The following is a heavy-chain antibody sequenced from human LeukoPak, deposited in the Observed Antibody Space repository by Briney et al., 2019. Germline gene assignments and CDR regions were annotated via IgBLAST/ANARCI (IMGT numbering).Heavy chain of an antibody. CDR1: GYTFTGYY. D-gene: IGHD3-3*01. CDR3: ARVMGGLVIAAFDI. CDR2: INPNSGGT. Sequence: GASVEVSCKASGYTFTGYYMHWVRQAPGQGLEWMGWINPNSGGTNYAQKFQGRVTMTRDTSISTAYMELSRLRSDDTAVYYCARVMGGLVIAAFDIWGQETMVTVSS. J-gene: IGHJ3*02. V-gene: IGHV1-2*02.